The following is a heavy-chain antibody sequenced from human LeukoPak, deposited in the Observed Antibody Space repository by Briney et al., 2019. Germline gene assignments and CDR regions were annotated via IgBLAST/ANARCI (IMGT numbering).Heavy chain of an antibody. CDR3: ARSGDFDWLVRVDP. Sequence: SETLSLTCTVSGGSISSSSYSWGWIRQPPGKGLEWIGSIYYSGSTSYNPSLKSRVTISVHTSKNQFSLKLSSVTAADTAVYYCARSGDFDWLVRVDPWGQGTLVTVSS. J-gene: IGHJ5*02. V-gene: IGHV4-39*01. D-gene: IGHD3-9*01. CDR1: GGSISSSSYS. CDR2: IYYSGST.